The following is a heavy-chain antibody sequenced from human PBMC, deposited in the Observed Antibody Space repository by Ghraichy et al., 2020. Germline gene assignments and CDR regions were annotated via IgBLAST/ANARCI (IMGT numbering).Heavy chain of an antibody. J-gene: IGHJ4*02. V-gene: IGHV4-31*02. CDR3: ATYVVTTKSFDY. Sequence: SQTLSLTCTVSGGSISSGDYYWSWIRQHPGKGLEWIGYIYYSGRSYYNPSLQSRVTMSVDTSKSQFSLRLSSVTAADTAAYYCATYVVTTKSFDYWGQGTLVPVSS. CDR1: GGSISSGDYY. CDR2: IYYSGRS. D-gene: IGHD2-21*02.